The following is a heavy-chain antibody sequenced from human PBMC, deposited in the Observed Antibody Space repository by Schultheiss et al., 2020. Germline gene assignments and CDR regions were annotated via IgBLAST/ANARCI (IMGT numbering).Heavy chain of an antibody. CDR1: GFTFSSYW. D-gene: IGHD3-10*01. CDR2: IKQDGSEK. CDR3: ARDNGYYYGLWDY. V-gene: IGHV3-7*01. Sequence: GGSLRLSCAASGFTFSSYWMSWVRQAPGKGLEWVANIKQDGSEKYYVDSVKGRFTISRDNAKNSLYLQMNSLRAEDTAVYYCARDNGYYYGLWDYWGQGTLVTGYS. J-gene: IGHJ4*02.